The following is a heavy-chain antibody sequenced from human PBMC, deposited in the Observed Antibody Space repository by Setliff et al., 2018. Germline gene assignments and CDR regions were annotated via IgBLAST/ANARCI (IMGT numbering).Heavy chain of an antibody. V-gene: IGHV3-11*04. J-gene: IGHJ3*02. D-gene: IGHD6-13*01. CDR3: VKEGIAATGTAFDI. CDR1: GFTFSDNY. Sequence: GGSLRLSCAASGFTFSDNYMIWIRQAPGKGLEWVSYIGNSGSTKYYADSVKGRFTISRDNAKNSLYLQMNSLRAEETAVYYCVKEGIAATGTAFDIWGQGTMVTVSS. CDR2: IGNSGSTK.